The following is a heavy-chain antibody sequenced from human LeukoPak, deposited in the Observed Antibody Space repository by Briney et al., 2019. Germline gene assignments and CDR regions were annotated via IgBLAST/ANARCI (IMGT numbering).Heavy chain of an antibody. J-gene: IGHJ4*02. CDR2: INPSGGSA. Sequence: ASVKASCKASGYTFTTYYMHWVRHDPGQGRVWKGIINPSGGSANNAQKFQGRVTMTRDTSSSTVYMELSSLRSEDTAVYYCAREALRGYNYGFAYWGQGTLVTVSS. CDR3: AREALRGYNYGFAY. D-gene: IGHD5-18*01. CDR1: GYTFTTYY. V-gene: IGHV1-46*01.